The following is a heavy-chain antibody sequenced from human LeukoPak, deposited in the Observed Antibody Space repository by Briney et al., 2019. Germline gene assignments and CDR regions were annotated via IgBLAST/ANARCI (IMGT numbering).Heavy chain of an antibody. D-gene: IGHD6-19*01. CDR3: ARRPHTGYSGDWGPHDYYYGMNV. CDR1: GGSIRSYY. V-gene: IGHV4-59*08. J-gene: IGHJ6*02. Sequence: SETLSLTCTVSGGSIRSYYWSWIRQPPGKGLEWIGYIYYSGSTNYNPSLKSRVSISVDTSKNQFSLKLSPVTAADTAVYYCARRPHTGYSGDWGPHDYYYGMNVWGQGTTVTVSS. CDR2: IYYSGST.